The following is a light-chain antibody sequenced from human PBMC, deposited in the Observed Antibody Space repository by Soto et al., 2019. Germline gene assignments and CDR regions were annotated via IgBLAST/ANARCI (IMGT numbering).Light chain of an antibody. Sequence: EIVLTQSPGTLSLSPGERATLSCRASQSVSSSYLAWYQQKPGQAPRLLIYGASSRATGIPDRFSGSGSGRDFTLTITRLEPEDFAVYYCQQYGSSPRRFGQGTKVYIK. CDR3: QQYGSSPRR. J-gene: IGKJ1*01. V-gene: IGKV3-20*01. CDR2: GAS. CDR1: QSVSSSY.